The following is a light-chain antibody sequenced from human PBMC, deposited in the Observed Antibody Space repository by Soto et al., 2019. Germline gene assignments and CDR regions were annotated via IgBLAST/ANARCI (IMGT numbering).Light chain of an antibody. CDR3: QQYGSSPLT. CDR2: GAS. CDR1: QSVSSSY. Sequence: EIVLPQSTGTLSLSPGERATLSCMASQSVSSSYLAWYQQKPGQAPRLLIYGASSRATGIPDRFSGSGSGTDFTLTISRLEPEDFAVYYCQQYGSSPLTFGGGTKVDIK. V-gene: IGKV3-20*01. J-gene: IGKJ4*01.